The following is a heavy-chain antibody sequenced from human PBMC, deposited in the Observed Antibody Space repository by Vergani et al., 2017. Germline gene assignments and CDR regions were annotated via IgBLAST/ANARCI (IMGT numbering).Heavy chain of an antibody. J-gene: IGHJ5*01. D-gene: IGHD1-1*01. V-gene: IGHV3-30-3*01. CDR2: ISYDGSNK. CDR3: AKGGWNYWFGS. CDR1: GFTFSSYA. Sequence: QVQLVESGGGVVQPGRSLRLSCAASGFTFSSYAMHWVRQAPGKGLEWVAVISYDGSNKYYADSVKGRFTISRDNSKNTLYLQMNSLRAEDTAIYYCAKGGWNYWFGSWGQGTLVIVS.